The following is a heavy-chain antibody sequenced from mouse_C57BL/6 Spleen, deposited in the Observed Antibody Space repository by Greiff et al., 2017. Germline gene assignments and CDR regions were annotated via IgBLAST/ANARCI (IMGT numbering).Heavy chain of an antibody. CDR3: ARHEEEYSNFYWYFDV. CDR2: FYPGSGSI. CDR1: GYTFTEYT. J-gene: IGHJ1*03. Sequence: QVQLKESGAELVKPGASVKLSCKASGYTFTEYTIHWVKQRSGQGLEWIGWFYPGSGSIKYNEKFKDKATLTADKSSSTVYMELSRLTSEDSAVYFCARHEEEYSNFYWYFDVWGTGTTVTVSS. V-gene: IGHV1-62-2*01. D-gene: IGHD2-5*01.